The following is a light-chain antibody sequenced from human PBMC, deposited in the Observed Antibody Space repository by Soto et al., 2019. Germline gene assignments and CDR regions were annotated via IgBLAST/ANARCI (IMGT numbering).Light chain of an antibody. CDR2: GAS. V-gene: IGKV3-15*01. CDR1: ESVSRS. CDR3: QQYDDWPPT. J-gene: IGKJ1*01. Sequence: EIVMTQSPATLSVSPGEGATLSCRASESVSRSLTWYQQKPGLPPRLLIYGASTRATGTPVRFSGSGSGTDFTLTISSLQSDDVAVYCCQQYDDWPPTFGQGTKVEI.